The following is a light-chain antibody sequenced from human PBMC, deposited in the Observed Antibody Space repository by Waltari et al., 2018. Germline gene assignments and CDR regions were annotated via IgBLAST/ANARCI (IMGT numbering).Light chain of an antibody. CDR2: DVS. CDR3: NSYTSSSTLV. J-gene: IGLJ2*01. Sequence: QSALTQPASVSGSPGQSITISCTGTSSYVGGYTFVSWYQQHPGKAPKLMIYDVSNRPSGVSNRFSGSKSGNTASLTISGLQAEDEADYYCNSYTSSSTLVFGGGTKVTVL. V-gene: IGLV2-14*03. CDR1: SSYVGGYTF.